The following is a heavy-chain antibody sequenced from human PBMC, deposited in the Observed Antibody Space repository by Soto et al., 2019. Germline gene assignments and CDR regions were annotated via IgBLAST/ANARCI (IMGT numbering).Heavy chain of an antibody. CDR1: GATFRNLW. Sequence: EVQLVESGGHLVKTGASLRLSCAVSGATFRNLWMAWVRQPPGKGLEWIGRIKSKHDGETTDYAAPLRGRFIISRDDSKNTLFLQMSSLKSDDTAVYYCTTDRPYTGGGVITTWGQGTKVTVSS. V-gene: IGHV3-15*01. CDR2: IKSKHDGETT. J-gene: IGHJ3*01. D-gene: IGHD3-10*01. CDR3: TTDRPYTGGGVITT.